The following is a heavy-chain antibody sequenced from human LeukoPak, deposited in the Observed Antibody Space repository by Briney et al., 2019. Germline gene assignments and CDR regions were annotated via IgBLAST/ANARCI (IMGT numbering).Heavy chain of an antibody. CDR1: GGSISSYY. CDR3: ARVGTYGSGTNWFDP. D-gene: IGHD3-10*01. J-gene: IGHJ5*02. V-gene: IGHV4-59*01. Sequence: SETLSLTCTVSGGSISSYYWSWIRQPPGKGLEWIGYIYYSGSTNYNPSLKSRVTISVDTSKNQFSLKLSSVPAADTAVYYCARVGTYGSGTNWFDPWGQGTLVTVSS. CDR2: IYYSGST.